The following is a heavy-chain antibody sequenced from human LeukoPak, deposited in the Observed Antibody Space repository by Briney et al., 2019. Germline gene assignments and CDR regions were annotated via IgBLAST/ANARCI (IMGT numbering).Heavy chain of an antibody. CDR3: ASASFVHLWSQSFDY. CDR2: IKEDGSDT. Sequence: PGGSLRLSCGVSGFTSSNYWMSWVRQAPGKGLEWVANIKEDGSDTYYLDSVRGRFTISRDNAKNSLYLQMNSLRAEDTAVYYCASASFVHLWSQSFDYWGQGTLVAVSS. CDR1: GFTSSNYW. D-gene: IGHD5-18*01. V-gene: IGHV3-7*05. J-gene: IGHJ4*02.